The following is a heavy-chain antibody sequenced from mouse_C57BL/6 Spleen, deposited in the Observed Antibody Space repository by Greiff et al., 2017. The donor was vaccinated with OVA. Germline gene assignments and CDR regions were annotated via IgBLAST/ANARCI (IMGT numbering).Heavy chain of an antibody. CDR3: ARGGNYYGSRSLDY. J-gene: IGHJ2*01. D-gene: IGHD1-1*01. Sequence: VQLQQPGAELVRPGSSVKLSCKASGYTFTSYWMHWVKQRPIQGLEWIGNIDPSDSETHYNQKFKDKATLTVDKSSSTAYMQLSSLTSEDSAVYYCARGGNYYGSRSLDYWGQGTTLTVSS. CDR1: GYTFTSYW. V-gene: IGHV1-52*01. CDR2: IDPSDSET.